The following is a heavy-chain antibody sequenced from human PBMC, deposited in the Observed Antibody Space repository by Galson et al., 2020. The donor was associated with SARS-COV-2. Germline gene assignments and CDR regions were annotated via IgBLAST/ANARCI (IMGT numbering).Heavy chain of an antibody. D-gene: IGHD6-13*01. CDR1: GFSLRTTGVG. CDR3: SHRRPSSGYGDWVDP. Sequence: SGPTLVKPTQTLTLTCPFSGFSLRTTGVGVGWTRQPPGKPLEWLALIYWDDDKRYSPSLKSRLTITKDTSKNQVVLTMTNMDPVDTATYFCSHRRPSSGYGDWVDPGGQGTLVTVSS. V-gene: IGHV2-5*02. CDR2: IYWDDDK. J-gene: IGHJ5*02.